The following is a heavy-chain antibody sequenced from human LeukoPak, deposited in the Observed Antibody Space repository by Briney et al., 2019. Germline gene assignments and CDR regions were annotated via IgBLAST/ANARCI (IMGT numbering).Heavy chain of an antibody. CDR1: GFTFSSYS. D-gene: IGHD2-2*01. J-gene: IGHJ6*04. CDR3: ARVLVPAAYYGMDV. V-gene: IGHV3-21*01. Sequence: PGGSLRLSCAASGFTFSSYSMNWVRQAPGKGLEWVSSISSSSYIYYADSVKGRFTISRDNAKNSLYPQMNSLRAEDTAVYYCARVLVPAAYYGMDVWGKGTTVTVSS. CDR2: ISSSSYI.